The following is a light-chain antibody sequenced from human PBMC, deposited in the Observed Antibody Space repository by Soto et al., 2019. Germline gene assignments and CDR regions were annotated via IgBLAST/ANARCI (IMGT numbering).Light chain of an antibody. Sequence: IPMTQSPSTLSASLGDRITITCRASQSIIRWLAWYQQKPGKAPTLLIYAASNLQSGVPSRFRGSRSGTEFTLTVSSLQPADFATYYCLQDHDESWTFGQGTKVDI. CDR1: QSIIRW. CDR2: AAS. V-gene: IGKV1-5*01. CDR3: LQDHDESWT. J-gene: IGKJ1*01.